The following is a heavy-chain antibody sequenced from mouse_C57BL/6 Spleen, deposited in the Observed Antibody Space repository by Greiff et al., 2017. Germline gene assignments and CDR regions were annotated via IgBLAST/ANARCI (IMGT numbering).Heavy chain of an antibody. CDR3: ARGSYYSNYAWFAY. J-gene: IGHJ3*01. Sequence: VQLQQSGPELVKPGASVKMSCKASGYTFTDYNMHWVKQSHGKSLEWIGYINPNNGGTSYNQKFKGKATLTVNKSSSTAYMELRSLTSEDSAVYYCARGSYYSNYAWFAYWGQGTLVTVSA. D-gene: IGHD2-5*01. V-gene: IGHV1-22*01. CDR1: GYTFTDYN. CDR2: INPNNGGT.